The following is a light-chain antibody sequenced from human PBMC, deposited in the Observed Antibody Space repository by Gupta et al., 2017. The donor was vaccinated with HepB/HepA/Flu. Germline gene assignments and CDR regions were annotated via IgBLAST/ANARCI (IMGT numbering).Light chain of an antibody. Sequence: SYVLTQPPSVSVAPGKTARITCGGNTIGSKSVHWYQQKSGQAPVLVVYDDSVRPSGIPERFSGFNSGNTATLTISRVEAGDEADYYCHVWDSSDVVFGGGTKLTVL. CDR2: DDS. V-gene: IGLV3-21*03. CDR3: HVWDSSDVV. CDR1: TIGSKS. J-gene: IGLJ2*01.